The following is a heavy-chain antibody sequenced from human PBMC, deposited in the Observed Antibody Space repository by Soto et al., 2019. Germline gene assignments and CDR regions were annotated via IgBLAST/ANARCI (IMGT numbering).Heavy chain of an antibody. V-gene: IGHV3-15*01. CDR2: IKSKTDGGTT. J-gene: IGHJ1*01. CDR3: TTARTLYRAESFQH. Sequence: EGDWRVCWGASAGTFTKAWMRWCRQAPGKGLEWVGRIKSKTDGGTTDYAAPVKGRFTISRDDSKNTLYLQMNSLKTEVTAVYHRTTARTLYRAESFQHWRQST. CDR1: AGTFTKAW.